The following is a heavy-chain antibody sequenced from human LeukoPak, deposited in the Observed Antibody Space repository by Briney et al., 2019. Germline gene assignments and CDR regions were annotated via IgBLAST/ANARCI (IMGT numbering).Heavy chain of an antibody. CDR2: IYYSGST. Sequence: PSETLSLTRTVSGGSISSSSYYWGWIRQPPGKGLEWIGSIYYSGSTYYNPSLKSRVTISVDTSKNQFSLKLSSVTAADTAVYYCARLFGELNNYWGQGTLVTVSS. V-gene: IGHV4-39*01. CDR3: ARLFGELNNY. CDR1: GGSISSSSYY. D-gene: IGHD3-10*02. J-gene: IGHJ4*02.